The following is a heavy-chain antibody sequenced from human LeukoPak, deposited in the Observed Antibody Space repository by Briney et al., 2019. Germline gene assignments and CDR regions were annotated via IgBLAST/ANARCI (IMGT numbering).Heavy chain of an antibody. CDR1: GYSISSGYY. CDR3: ARDASSGWYVFDY. J-gene: IGHJ4*02. D-gene: IGHD6-19*01. V-gene: IGHV4-38-2*02. CDR2: IYHSGST. Sequence: SETLSLTCTVSGYSISSGYYWGWIRQPPGKGLEWIGSIYHSGSTYYKPSLKSRVTISVDTSKNQFSLKLSSVTAADTAVYYCARDASSGWYVFDYWGQGTLVTVSS.